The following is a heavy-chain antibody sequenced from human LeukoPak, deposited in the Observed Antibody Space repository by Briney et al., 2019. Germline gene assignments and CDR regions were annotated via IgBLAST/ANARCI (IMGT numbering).Heavy chain of an antibody. CDR1: GGSISSYY. CDR2: IYYSGGT. Sequence: SETLSLTCTVSGGSISSYYWSWIRQPPGKGLEWIGYIYYSGGTNYNPSLKSRVTISVDTSKNQFSLKLSSVTAADTAMYYCARVSGYDWESFYDYWGQGSLVTVSS. J-gene: IGHJ4*02. V-gene: IGHV4-59*01. CDR3: ARVSGYDWESFYDY. D-gene: IGHD5-12*01.